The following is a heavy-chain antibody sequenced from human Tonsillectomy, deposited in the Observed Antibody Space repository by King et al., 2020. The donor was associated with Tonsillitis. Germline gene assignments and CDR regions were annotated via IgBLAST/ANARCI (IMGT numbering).Heavy chain of an antibody. V-gene: IGHV3-23*01. J-gene: IGHJ3*02. Sequence: VQSGGSLRLSCAASGFTFSSYAMTWVRQAPGKGLGCVSAITGSGLSTYYADSVKGRFTISRDNSKNTLYLQMNSLRVEDTAVYYCAKDLRGYTPDAFDIWGQGTMVTVSS. CDR3: AKDLRGYTPDAFDI. CDR1: GFTFSSYA. D-gene: IGHD5-12*01. CDR2: ITGSGLST.